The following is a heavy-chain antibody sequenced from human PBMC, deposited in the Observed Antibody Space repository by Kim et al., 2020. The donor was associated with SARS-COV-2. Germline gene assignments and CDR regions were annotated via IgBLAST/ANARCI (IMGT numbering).Heavy chain of an antibody. CDR3: ARVFVPGYVVVPAAMLGYFQH. Sequence: GGSLRLSCAASGFTFSSYAMSWVRQAPGKGLEWVSVISGSGGSTYYAESVKGRFTISRDNSKNTLYLQMNSLRAEDTAVYYCARVFVPGYVVVPAAMLGYFQHWGQGTLVTVSS. D-gene: IGHD2-2*01. CDR2: ISGSGGST. J-gene: IGHJ1*01. V-gene: IGHV3-23*01. CDR1: GFTFSSYA.